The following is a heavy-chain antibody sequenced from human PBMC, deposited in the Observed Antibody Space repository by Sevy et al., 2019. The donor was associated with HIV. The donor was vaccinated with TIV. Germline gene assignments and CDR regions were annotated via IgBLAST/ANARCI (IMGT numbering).Heavy chain of an antibody. Sequence: GESLKISCAASGFTFSDYYMSWIRQAPGKGLEWVSYISSSGSTIYYADSVKGRFTISRDNAKNSLYLQMNSLRAEDTAVYYCARDLGVDTAMASFDYWGQGTLVTVS. CDR2: ISSSGSTI. V-gene: IGHV3-11*01. CDR3: ARDLGVDTAMASFDY. CDR1: GFTFSDYY. J-gene: IGHJ4*02. D-gene: IGHD5-18*01.